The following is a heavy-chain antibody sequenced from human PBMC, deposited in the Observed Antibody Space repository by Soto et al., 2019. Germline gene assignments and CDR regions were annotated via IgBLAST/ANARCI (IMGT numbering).Heavy chain of an antibody. CDR3: ARDLGTTNVVGWFDP. D-gene: IGHD2-2*01. CDR1: GFTFSSYE. Sequence: PGGSLRLSCAASGFTFSSYEMNWVRQAPGKGLEWVSYISSSGSTIYYADSVKGRFTISRDNAKNSLYLQMNSLRAEDTAVYYCARDLGTTNVVGWFDPWGQGTLVTVSS. CDR2: ISSSGSTI. V-gene: IGHV3-48*03. J-gene: IGHJ5*02.